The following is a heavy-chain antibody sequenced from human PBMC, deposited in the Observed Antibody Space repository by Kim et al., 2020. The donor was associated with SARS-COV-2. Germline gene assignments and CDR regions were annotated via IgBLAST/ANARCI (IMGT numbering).Heavy chain of an antibody. CDR3: ARGATMVRGVIPRYFEL. D-gene: IGHD3-10*01. V-gene: IGHV4-34*01. J-gene: IGHJ2*01. CDR1: GGSFSGYY. CDR2: INHSGST. Sequence: SETLSLTCAVYGGSFSGYYWSWIRQPPGKGLEWIGEINHSGSTNYNPSLKSRVTISVDTSKNQFSLKLSSVTAADTAVYYCARGATMVRGVIPRYFELWGRGTLVTVSS.